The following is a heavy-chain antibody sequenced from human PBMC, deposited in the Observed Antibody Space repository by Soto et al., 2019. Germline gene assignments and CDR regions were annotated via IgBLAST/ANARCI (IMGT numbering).Heavy chain of an antibody. CDR3: ARYAPHLEWLLYPPCFSDY. Sequence: EVQLVESGGGLVQPGGSLRLSCAASGFTFSSYWMSWVRQAPGKGLEWVANIKQDGSEKYYVDSVKGRFTISRDNAKNSLYLQMNSLRAEDTAVYYCARYAPHLEWLLYPPCFSDYWGQGTLVTVSS. J-gene: IGHJ4*02. CDR2: IKQDGSEK. CDR1: GFTFSSYW. V-gene: IGHV3-7*05. D-gene: IGHD3-3*01.